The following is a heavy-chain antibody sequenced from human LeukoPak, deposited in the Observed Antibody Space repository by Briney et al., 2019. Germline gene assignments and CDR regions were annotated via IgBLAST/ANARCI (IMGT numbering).Heavy chain of an antibody. V-gene: IGHV5-51*01. CDR1: GYNFTNSW. Sequence: GESLKISCKASGYNFTNSWVAWVRQMPGKGLEWMGIIHPGASGTRYSPSFQGQVTISADKSISTTYLQWSSLKASDTAMYYCAREGADDFDYAHGAFDIWGQGTMVTVSS. J-gene: IGHJ3*02. D-gene: IGHD4/OR15-4a*01. CDR3: AREGADDFDYAHGAFDI. CDR2: IHPGASGT.